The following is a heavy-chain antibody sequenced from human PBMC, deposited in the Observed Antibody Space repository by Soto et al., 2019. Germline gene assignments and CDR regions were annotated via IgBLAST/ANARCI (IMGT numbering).Heavy chain of an antibody. CDR1: GYTFTSDG. V-gene: IGHV1-18*01. CDR3: ARLKGVPRRPWFDP. D-gene: IGHD6-6*01. J-gene: IGHJ5*02. CDR2: ISAYNGNT. Sequence: ASVKVSCKASGYTFTSDGISWVRQAPGQGLEWMGWISAYNGNTNYAQKLQGRVTMTTDTSTSTAYLQWSSLKASDTAMYYCARLKGVPRRPWFDPWGQGTLVTVSS.